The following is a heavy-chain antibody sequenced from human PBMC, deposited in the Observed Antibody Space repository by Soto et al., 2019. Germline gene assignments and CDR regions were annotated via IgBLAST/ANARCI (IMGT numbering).Heavy chain of an antibody. CDR3: VRDSISGSYYFYYYGMDV. J-gene: IGHJ6*02. CDR1: GFSFSRYG. Sequence: QVPLVESGGGVVQPGRSLRLSCAASGFSFSRYGMHWVRQAPGKGLEWVAVISYDGSKKYDADSVKGRFTISRDNSKPTPXLKMNNLRPEDTAVYYCVRDSISGSYYFYYYGMDVWGLGTTVTVSS. CDR2: ISYDGSKK. D-gene: IGHD1-26*01. V-gene: IGHV3-30*03.